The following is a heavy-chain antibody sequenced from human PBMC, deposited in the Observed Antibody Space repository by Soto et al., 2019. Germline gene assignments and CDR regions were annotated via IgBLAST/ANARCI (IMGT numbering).Heavy chain of an antibody. V-gene: IGHV1-69*13. D-gene: IGHD2-15*01. CDR3: AREACYCSGGSCYSDY. Sequence: SVKVSCKASGGTFSSYAISWVRQAPGQGLEWMGGIIPIFGTANYAQKFQGRVTITADESTSTAYMELSSLRSEDTAVYYCAREACYCSGGSCYSDYWGQGTLVTVAS. CDR2: IIPIFGTA. CDR1: GGTFSSYA. J-gene: IGHJ4*02.